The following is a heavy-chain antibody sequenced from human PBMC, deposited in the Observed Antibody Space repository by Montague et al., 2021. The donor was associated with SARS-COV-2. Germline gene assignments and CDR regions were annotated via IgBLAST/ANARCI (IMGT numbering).Heavy chain of an antibody. CDR3: ARARTSLIVVVNEFDY. Sequence: TLSLTCTVSGGSISSGSYYWSWIRQHPGRGLVWIGYIYYSGSSYYNPSLKSRVTISVDTSKNQFSLRLSSVTAADTAVYYCARARTSLIVVVNEFDYWGKGTLATVSS. J-gene: IGHJ4*02. D-gene: IGHD2-21*01. CDR1: GGSISSGSYY. V-gene: IGHV4-31*03. CDR2: IYYSGSS.